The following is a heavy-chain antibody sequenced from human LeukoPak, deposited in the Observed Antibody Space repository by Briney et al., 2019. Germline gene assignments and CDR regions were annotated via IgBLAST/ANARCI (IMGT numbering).Heavy chain of an antibody. CDR2: IIPIFGIA. CDR3: AREGGGITMMGGYYFDY. D-gene: IGHD3-22*01. J-gene: IGHJ4*02. V-gene: IGHV1-69*04. Sequence: ASVKVSCKASGGTFSSYTISWVRQAPGQGLEWMGRIIPIFGIANYAQKFQGRVTITADKSTSTAYMELSSLRSEDTAVYYCAREGGGITMMGGYYFDYWGQGTLVTVSS. CDR1: GGTFSSYT.